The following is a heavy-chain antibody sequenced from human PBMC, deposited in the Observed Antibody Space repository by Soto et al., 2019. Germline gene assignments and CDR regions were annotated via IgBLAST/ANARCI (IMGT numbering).Heavy chain of an antibody. J-gene: IGHJ6*02. CDR1: GFTFSSYA. CDR2: ISYDGSNK. V-gene: IGHV3-30-3*01. CDR3: ARAAGVGQYYYYGMDV. Sequence: GGSLRLSCAASGFTFSSYAMHWVRQAPRKGLEWVAVISYDGSNKYYADSVKGRFTISRDNSKNTLYLQMNSLRAEDTAVYYCARAAGVGQYYYYGMDVWGQGTTVTVSS. D-gene: IGHD1-26*01.